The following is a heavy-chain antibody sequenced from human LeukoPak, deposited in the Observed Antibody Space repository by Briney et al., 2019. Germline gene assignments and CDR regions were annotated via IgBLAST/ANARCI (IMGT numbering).Heavy chain of an antibody. Sequence: GGSLRLSCAASTFTFGNYWMSWVRQAPGKGLEWVANIKEDGSEKYYGDSVKGRFTISRDNAKNSLYLQMNSLRAEDTAVYYCARDSSGYQWGQGTLVTVSS. CDR1: TFTFGNYW. V-gene: IGHV3-7*01. D-gene: IGHD3-22*01. CDR2: IKEDGSEK. CDR3: ARDSSGYQ. J-gene: IGHJ4*02.